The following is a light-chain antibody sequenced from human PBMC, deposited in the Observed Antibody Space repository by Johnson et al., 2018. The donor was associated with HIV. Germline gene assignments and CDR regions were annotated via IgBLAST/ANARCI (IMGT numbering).Light chain of an antibody. CDR3: GTWDSSLGAWV. J-gene: IGLJ1*01. V-gene: IGLV1-51*02. Sequence: QSVLTQPPSVSAAPGQKVTISCSGSSSNIGNNYVSWYQQLPGTAPKLLIYENNKRPSGIPDRFSGSKSGTSATLDITGLQTGDEADYYCGTWDSSLGAWVFGTGTKVTFL. CDR1: SSNIGNNY. CDR2: ENN.